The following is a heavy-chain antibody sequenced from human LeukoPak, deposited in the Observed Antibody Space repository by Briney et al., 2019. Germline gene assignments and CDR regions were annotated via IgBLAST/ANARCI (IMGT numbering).Heavy chain of an antibody. CDR3: ARVLELLHGDAFDI. D-gene: IGHD1-7*01. J-gene: IGHJ3*02. CDR1: GYTFTGYY. CDR2: INPNSGGT. Sequence: ASVKVSCKASGYTFTGYYMHWVRQAPGQGLEWMGWINPNSGGTNYAQKFQGRVTMTRDTSISTAYMELSRLRSDDTAVYYCARVLELLHGDAFDIWGQGTMVTVSS. V-gene: IGHV1-2*02.